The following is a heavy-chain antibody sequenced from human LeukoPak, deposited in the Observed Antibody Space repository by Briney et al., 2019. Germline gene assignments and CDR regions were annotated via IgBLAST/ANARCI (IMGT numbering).Heavy chain of an antibody. CDR1: AFIFEDYA. CDR3: TKDVFDFGGYFEL. V-gene: IGHV3-9*01. J-gene: IGHJ2*01. CDR2: ISWNSGSI. Sequence: PGRSLRLSCAASAFIFEDYAMHWLRQAPGKGLEWVSGISWNSGSIGYADSVKGRFTISRDNAKNSLYLQMNSLRTEDTAFYYCTKDVFDFGGYFELWGRGTLVTVSS. D-gene: IGHD3-16*01.